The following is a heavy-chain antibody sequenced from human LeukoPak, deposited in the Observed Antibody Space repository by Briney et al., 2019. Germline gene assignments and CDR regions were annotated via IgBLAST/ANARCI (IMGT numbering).Heavy chain of an antibody. D-gene: IGHD5-18*01. CDR3: ARTAYTYGYYFDY. Sequence: SETLSLTCAVYGGSFSGYYWSWIRQPPGKGLEWIGEINHSVSTNYNPSLKSRVTISVDTSKNQFSLKLSSVTAADTAVYYCARTAYTYGYYFDYWGPGTLFTLS. J-gene: IGHJ4*02. CDR2: INHSVST. V-gene: IGHV4-34*01. CDR1: GGSFSGYY.